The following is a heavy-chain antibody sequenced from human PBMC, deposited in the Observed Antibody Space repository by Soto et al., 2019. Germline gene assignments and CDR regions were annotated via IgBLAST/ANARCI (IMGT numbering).Heavy chain of an antibody. J-gene: IGHJ6*03. Sequence: GSKRHSNTASGGSCINYAMCRFRQPTGKGLEWVAIISPSGINTYYADSVQGRFTISRDNSKNTLYLQMNSLRAEDTAVYYCAGRYCTNGVCYTNYYYYIDVWGKGTTVTGSS. D-gene: IGHD2-8*01. CDR2: ISPSGINT. V-gene: IGHV3-23*01. CDR3: AGRYCTNGVCYTNYYYYIDV. CDR1: GGSCINYA.